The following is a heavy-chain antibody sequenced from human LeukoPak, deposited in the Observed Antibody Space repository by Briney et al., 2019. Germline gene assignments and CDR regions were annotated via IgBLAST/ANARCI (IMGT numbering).Heavy chain of an antibody. V-gene: IGHV1-18*01. CDR2: ISAYNGNT. Sequence: ASVKVSCKASGYTFTSYGISWVRQAPGQGLEWMGWISAYNGNTNYAQKLQGRVTMTTDTSTSTAYMELRSLRSDDTAVYYCARDPGEYDFWSGSPSGAYYFDYWGQGTLVTVSS. CDR1: GYTFTSYG. J-gene: IGHJ4*02. D-gene: IGHD3-3*01. CDR3: ARDPGEYDFWSGSPSGAYYFDY.